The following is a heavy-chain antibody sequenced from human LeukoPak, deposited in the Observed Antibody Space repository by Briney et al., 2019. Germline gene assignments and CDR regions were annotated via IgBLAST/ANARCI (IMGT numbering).Heavy chain of an antibody. CDR2: IYPDDSDT. D-gene: IGHD1-14*01. CDR3: ARRDQVATTFDY. V-gene: IGHV5-51*01. CDR1: GYIFTTYW. Sequence: GESLKISCKGSGYIFTTYWIGWVRQMPGKGLEWMGIIYPDDSDTRYSPSFQGQVTISADKSISTAYLQWSSLKASDTAMYYCARRDQVATTFDYWGQGTLVTVSS. J-gene: IGHJ4*02.